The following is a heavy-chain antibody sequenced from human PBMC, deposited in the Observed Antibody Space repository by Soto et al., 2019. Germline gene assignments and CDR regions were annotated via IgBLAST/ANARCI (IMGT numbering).Heavy chain of an antibody. CDR2: IFPSDSDT. V-gene: IGHV5-51*01. Sequence: GESLKISCRTSGYRFTSYWIAWVRQMPGKGLEWMGIIFPSDSDTRYSPSFQGQVTISADRSTSTVFLQWASLKASDTAVYYCARDDSSGYYVEPCDYWGQGTLVTVSS. CDR3: ARDDSSGYYVEPCDY. J-gene: IGHJ4*02. D-gene: IGHD3-22*01. CDR1: GYRFTSYW.